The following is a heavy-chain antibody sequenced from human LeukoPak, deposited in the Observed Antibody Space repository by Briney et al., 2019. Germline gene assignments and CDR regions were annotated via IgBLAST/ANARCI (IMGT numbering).Heavy chain of an antibody. J-gene: IGHJ6*03. CDR3: ARSRESTMIVYYYYMDV. CDR2: ISSSGSTI. Sequence: PGGSLRLSCAASGFTFSSYEMDWVRQAPGKGLEWVSYISSSGSTIYYADSVKGRFTISRDNAKNSLYLQMNSLRAEDTAVYYCARSRESTMIVYYYYMDVWGKGTTVTISS. D-gene: IGHD3-22*01. V-gene: IGHV3-48*03. CDR1: GFTFSSYE.